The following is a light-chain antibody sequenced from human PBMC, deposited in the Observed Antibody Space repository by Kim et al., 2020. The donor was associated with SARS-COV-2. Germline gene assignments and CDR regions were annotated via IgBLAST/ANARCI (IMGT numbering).Light chain of an antibody. J-gene: IGKJ2*01. CDR3: QMYYSAPHT. CDR1: QGISNY. CDR2: SAS. V-gene: IGKV1-27*01. Sequence: SASVGDRVTITCRASQGISNYLALYQQKPGKVPQLLIYSASALQSGVPSRFSGSGSGTDFTLTINSLQPEDVATYYCQMYYSAPHTFGPGTKLEI.